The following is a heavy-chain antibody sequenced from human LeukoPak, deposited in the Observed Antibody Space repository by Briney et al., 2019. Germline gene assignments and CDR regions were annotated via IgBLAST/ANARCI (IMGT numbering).Heavy chain of an antibody. CDR2: IYYTGST. V-gene: IGHV4-59*01. J-gene: IGHJ4*02. Sequence: PSETLSLTCTVSGGSISNYYWSWIRQPPGKGLEWIGYIYYTGSTNYNPSLKSRVTISADTSKNQFSLKLSSVTAADTAVYYCARSTTFYYDGSTYSSLYYFDYWGQGTLVTVSS. CDR1: GGSISNYY. D-gene: IGHD3-22*01. CDR3: ARSTTFYYDGSTYSSLYYFDY.